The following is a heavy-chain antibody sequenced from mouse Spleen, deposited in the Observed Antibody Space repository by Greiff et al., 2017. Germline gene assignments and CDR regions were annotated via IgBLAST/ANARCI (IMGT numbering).Heavy chain of an antibody. V-gene: IGHV2-5*01. CDR2: IWRGGST. D-gene: IGHD2-10*01. J-gene: IGHJ1*01. CDR1: GFSLTSYG. CDR3: ASSYYGNSYWYFDV. Sequence: VMLVESGPGLVQPSQSLSITCTVSGFSLTSYGVHWVRQSPGKGLEWLGVIWRGGSTDYNAAFMSRLSITKDNSKSQVFFKMNSLQADDTAIYFCASSYYGNSYWYFDVWGAGTTVTVSS.